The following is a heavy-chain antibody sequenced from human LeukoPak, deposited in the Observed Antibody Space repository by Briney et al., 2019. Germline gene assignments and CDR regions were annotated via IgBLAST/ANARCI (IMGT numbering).Heavy chain of an antibody. CDR2: INPNSGGT. V-gene: IGHV1-2*02. CDR3: ARAWRYCSSTSCEVFDY. J-gene: IGHJ4*02. D-gene: IGHD2-2*01. CDR1: GYTFTGYY. Sequence: ASVKVSCKASGYTFTGYYMHWARQAPGQGLEWMGWINPNSGGTNYAQKFQSRVTMTRDTSLSTAYMELSRLRSDDTAVYYCARAWRYCSSTSCEVFDYWGQGTLVTVSS.